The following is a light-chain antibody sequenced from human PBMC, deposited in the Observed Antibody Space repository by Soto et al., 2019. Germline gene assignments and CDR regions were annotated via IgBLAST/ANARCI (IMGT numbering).Light chain of an antibody. CDR2: KAS. CDR3: QQYEAYSWT. CDR1: QTISSW. V-gene: IGKV1-5*03. Sequence: DIQMTQSPSTLSGSVGDRLTITYRASQTISSWLAWYQQKPGKAPKLLIYKASTLKSGVPSRFSGSGSGTEFALTISSLQPADFATYYCQQYEAYSWTFGQGTNVDI. J-gene: IGKJ1*01.